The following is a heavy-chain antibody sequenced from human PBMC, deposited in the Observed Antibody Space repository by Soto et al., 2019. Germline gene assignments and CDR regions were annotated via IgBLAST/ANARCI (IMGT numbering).Heavy chain of an antibody. V-gene: IGHV3-74*01. Sequence: GGSLRLSCAASGFTFSSYWMHWVRQAPGKGLVWVSRINSDGSSTSYADSVKGRFTISRDNAKNTLYLQMNSLRAEDTAVYYCARVSGGYCSGGSCYQLLGYYYGMDVWGQGTTVTVSS. CDR2: INSDGSST. CDR1: GFTFSSYW. J-gene: IGHJ6*02. D-gene: IGHD2-15*01. CDR3: ARVSGGYCSGGSCYQLLGYYYGMDV.